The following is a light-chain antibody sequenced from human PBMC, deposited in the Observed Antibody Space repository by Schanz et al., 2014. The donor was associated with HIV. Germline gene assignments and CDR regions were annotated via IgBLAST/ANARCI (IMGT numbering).Light chain of an antibody. CDR1: QSLGGSQ. CDR2: GAS. J-gene: IGKJ1*01. V-gene: IGKV3-20*01. Sequence: ETVLTQSPGSLSLSPGERATLSCRASQSLGGSQLAWYQHKPGQAPRLLIFGASSRATGIPDRFSGRGSGTDFTLTISTLEPDDFAVYYCQQYGSSPWTFGQGTKVEVK. CDR3: QQYGSSPWT.